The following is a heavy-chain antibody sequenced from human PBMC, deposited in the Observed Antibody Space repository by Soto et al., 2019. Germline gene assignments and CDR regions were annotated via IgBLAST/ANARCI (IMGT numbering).Heavy chain of an antibody. CDR3: ARSVEGHFDY. V-gene: IGHV3-48*02. J-gene: IGHJ4*02. CDR2: ITSDTNTI. Sequence: EVQLVESGGGLVQPGGSLRLTCVASGFPFSIYSMHWVRQAPGKGLEWSSYITSDTNTIKYADSVKGRFTISRDNAKNLGYLQMNSLRDEDTAVYFCARSVEGHFDYWGQGTVVTVSS. CDR1: GFPFSIYS. D-gene: IGHD6-19*01.